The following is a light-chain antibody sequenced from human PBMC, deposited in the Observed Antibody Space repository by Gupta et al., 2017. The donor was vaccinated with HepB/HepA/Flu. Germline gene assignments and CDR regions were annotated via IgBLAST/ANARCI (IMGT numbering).Light chain of an antibody. CDR3: QQNYRTPKT. CDR2: DAT. CDR1: QSISSS. Sequence: IQMTQSPSSLSASVGDRVTITCRASQSISSSLNWYQQRPGKAPKLLIYDATTLQSGGPSRFSGSGAGTDFSLSIVSLQPEDFVTYYCQQNYRTPKTFGQGTRVEVK. J-gene: IGKJ1*01. V-gene: IGKV1-39*01.